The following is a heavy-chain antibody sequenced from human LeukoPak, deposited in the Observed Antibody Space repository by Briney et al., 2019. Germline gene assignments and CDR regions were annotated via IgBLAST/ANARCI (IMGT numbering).Heavy chain of an antibody. CDR1: GYTFTSYY. Sequence: ASVKVSCKASGYTFTSYYMYWVRQAPGQGLEWMGWINPNSGGTNYAQKFQGRVTMTRDTSISTAYMELSRLRSDDTAVYYCARDQGGGWFDPWGQGTLVTVSS. D-gene: IGHD3-16*01. J-gene: IGHJ5*02. V-gene: IGHV1-2*02. CDR3: ARDQGGGWFDP. CDR2: INPNSGGT.